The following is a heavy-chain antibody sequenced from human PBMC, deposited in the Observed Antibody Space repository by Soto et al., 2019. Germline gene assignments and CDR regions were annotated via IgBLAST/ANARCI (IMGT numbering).Heavy chain of an antibody. CDR2: MYTKERT. D-gene: IGHD3-22*01. CDR1: CGSITNYY. V-gene: IGHV4-4*07. Sequence: PSETLSLTCTVSCGSITNYYWSWIRQPAGKGLEWIGRMYTKERTNYNLSFKSRVTMSVDTSKNQFSLKLNAVTAADTAVYYCARSAIVGREVKTWFEPWGQGILVTVS. J-gene: IGHJ5*02. CDR3: ARSAIVGREVKTWFEP.